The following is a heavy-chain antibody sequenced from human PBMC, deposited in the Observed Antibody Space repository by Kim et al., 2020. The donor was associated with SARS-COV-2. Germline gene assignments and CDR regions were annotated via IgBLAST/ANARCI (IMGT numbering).Heavy chain of an antibody. J-gene: IGHJ4*02. Sequence: NPSRKGRVTISVDTTRNQYSLKLSSVTAADTAVYYCAGDNVMGDYVYFDYWGQGTLVTVSS. CDR3: AGDNVMGDYVYFDY. D-gene: IGHD4-17*01. V-gene: IGHV4-31*02.